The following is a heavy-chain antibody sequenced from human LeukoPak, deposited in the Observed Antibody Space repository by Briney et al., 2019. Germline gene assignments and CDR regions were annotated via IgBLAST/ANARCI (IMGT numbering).Heavy chain of an antibody. V-gene: IGHV3-30*03. D-gene: IGHD5-24*01. J-gene: IGHJ4*02. CDR1: GFTFSSYG. CDR2: ISYDGSNK. Sequence: GGSLRLSCAASGFTFSSYGMPWVRQAPGKGLEWVAVISYDGSNKYYADSVKGRFTISRDNSKNMVYLQMNSLTVEDAATYYCARRTMSAFDSWGQGTLLIVSS. CDR3: ARRTMSAFDS.